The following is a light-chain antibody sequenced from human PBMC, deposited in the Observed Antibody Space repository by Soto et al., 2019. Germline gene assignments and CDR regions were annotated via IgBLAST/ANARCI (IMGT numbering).Light chain of an antibody. CDR3: QQYDNIPFT. V-gene: IGKV1-33*01. J-gene: IGKJ3*01. Sequence: DIQMTQSPSSLSASVGDRVTITCQASQHINNYLNWYQQKPGKAPKLLIYDASNLESGVPTRFSGSRSGTDFTFTISVLQPDDVATYYCQQYDNIPFTFGPGTRVQI. CDR2: DAS. CDR1: QHINNY.